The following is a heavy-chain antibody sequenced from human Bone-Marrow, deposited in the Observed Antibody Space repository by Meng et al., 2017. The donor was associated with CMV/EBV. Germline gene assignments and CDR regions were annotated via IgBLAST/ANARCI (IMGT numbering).Heavy chain of an antibody. CDR3: TTERVGYFDL. J-gene: IGHJ2*01. CDR1: GGSSSYSDYY. Sequence: SETLSLTCTVSGGSSSYSDYYWGWIRQPPGKGLEWIGNIYFSGSTYYNPSPQSRVTISVDTSKTKFSLTLTSVTAADTAVYYCTTERVGYFDLWGRGTLVTVSS. V-gene: IGHV4-39*07. CDR2: IYFSGST.